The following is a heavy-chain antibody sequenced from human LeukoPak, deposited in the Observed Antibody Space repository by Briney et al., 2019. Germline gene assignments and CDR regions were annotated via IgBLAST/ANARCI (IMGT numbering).Heavy chain of an antibody. CDR2: INTDGTVT. J-gene: IGHJ4*02. CDR3: ATQQWLAPPPDS. Sequence: PGGSRRLSCAASGFTFSKYWMLWVRQAPGKGLESVSRINTDGTVTTYADSVKGRFTVSRDNADNTMFLQMNSVRDEDTAVYYCATQQWLAPPPDSWGQGTPVTVSS. CDR1: GFTFSKYW. V-gene: IGHV3-74*01. D-gene: IGHD6-19*01.